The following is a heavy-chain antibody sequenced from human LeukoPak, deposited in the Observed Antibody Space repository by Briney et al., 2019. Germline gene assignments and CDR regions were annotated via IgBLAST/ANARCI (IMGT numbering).Heavy chain of an antibody. CDR3: ARGFDSSGYYYDY. J-gene: IGHJ4*02. CDR2: MNPNSGNT. D-gene: IGHD3-22*01. Sequence: GASVKVSCKASGYTFTSHDINWVRQATGQGLEWMGWMNPNSGNTGYAQKFQGRVTITRNTSISTAHMELSSLRSEDTAVYYCARGFDSSGYYYDYWGQGTLVTVSS. V-gene: IGHV1-8*03. CDR1: GYTFTSHD.